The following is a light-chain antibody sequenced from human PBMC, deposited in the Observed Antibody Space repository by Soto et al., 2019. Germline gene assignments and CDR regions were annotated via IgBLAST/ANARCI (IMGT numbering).Light chain of an antibody. CDR3: QQYASSPYT. Sequence: EIVLTQSPATLSLSPGERATLSCRASQTFTNSFLAWYQQKPGQAPRLLIYAASMRATGSPDRFSGSGSGADFTLTISGLEPEDFAVYFCQQYASSPYTFGQGTKVEIK. CDR2: AAS. CDR1: QTFTNSF. V-gene: IGKV3-20*01. J-gene: IGKJ2*01.